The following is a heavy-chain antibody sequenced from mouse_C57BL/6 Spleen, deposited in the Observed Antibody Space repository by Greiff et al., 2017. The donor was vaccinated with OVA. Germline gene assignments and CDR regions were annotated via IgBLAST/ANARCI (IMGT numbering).Heavy chain of an antibody. Sequence: EVKLVESGGGLVQSGRSLRLSCATSGFTFSDFYMEWVRQAPGKGLEWIAASRNKANDYTTEYSASVKGRFIVSRDTSQSILYLQMNALRAEDTAIYYCARDARTGTRIFAYWGQGTLVTVSA. CDR3: ARDARTGTRIFAY. CDR1: GFTFSDFY. CDR2: SRNKANDYTT. V-gene: IGHV7-1*01. D-gene: IGHD4-1*01. J-gene: IGHJ3*01.